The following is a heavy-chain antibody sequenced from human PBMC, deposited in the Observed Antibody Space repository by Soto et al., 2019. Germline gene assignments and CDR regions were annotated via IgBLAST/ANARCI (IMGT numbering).Heavy chain of an antibody. CDR3: KSGSSSSYYYYGMDV. D-gene: IGHD6-6*01. J-gene: IGHJ6*02. Sequence: GGSLRLSCAASGFTVSSNYMSWVRQAPGKGLEWVSVIYSGGSTYYADSVKGRFTISRDNSKNTLYLQMNSLRAEDTAVYYCKSGSSSSYYYYGMDVWGQGTTVTVSS. CDR2: IYSGGST. V-gene: IGHV3-53*01. CDR1: GFTVSSNY.